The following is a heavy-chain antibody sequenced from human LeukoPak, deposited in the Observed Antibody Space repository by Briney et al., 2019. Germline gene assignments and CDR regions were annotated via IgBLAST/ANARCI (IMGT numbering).Heavy chain of an antibody. J-gene: IGHJ4*02. CDR1: GFTFSSYG. D-gene: IGHD2-21*01. CDR3: AKTYISLLDY. V-gene: IGHV3-30*18. CDR2: ISYDGSNK. Sequence: PGRSLRLSCAASGFTFSSYGMHWVRRAPGKGLEWVAVISYDGSNKYYADSVKGRFTISRDNSKNTLYLQMNSLRAEDTAVYYCAKTYISLLDYWGQGTLVTVSS.